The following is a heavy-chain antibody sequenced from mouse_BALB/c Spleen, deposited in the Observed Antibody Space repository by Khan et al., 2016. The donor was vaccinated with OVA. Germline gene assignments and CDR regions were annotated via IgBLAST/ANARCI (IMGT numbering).Heavy chain of an antibody. V-gene: IGHV3-2*02. CDR1: GYSITSGYG. D-gene: IGHD1-2*01. Sequence: EVQLQQSGPGLVKPSQSLSLTCTVTGYSITSGYGWNWIRQFPGNKLEWMGYISYSGSINYNPSLKSRISITRDTSKNQFFLQLNSVTTEDTATYYCARTARIKYWGQGTTLTVSS. CDR3: ARTARIKY. J-gene: IGHJ2*01. CDR2: ISYSGSI.